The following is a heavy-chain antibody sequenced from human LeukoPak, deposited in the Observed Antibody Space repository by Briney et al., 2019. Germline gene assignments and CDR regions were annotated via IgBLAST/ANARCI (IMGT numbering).Heavy chain of an antibody. CDR2: IYYSGST. CDR3: ARGAVADDY. V-gene: IGHV4-59*01. J-gene: IGHJ4*02. Sequence: PSEPLSLPCTVSGGSISSYYWRWTRQPPGKGLEWIGYIYYSGSTNYNPSLKSRVTISVDTSKNQFSLKLSSVTAADTAVYYCARGAVADDYWGQGTLVTVSS. CDR1: GGSISSYY. D-gene: IGHD6-19*01.